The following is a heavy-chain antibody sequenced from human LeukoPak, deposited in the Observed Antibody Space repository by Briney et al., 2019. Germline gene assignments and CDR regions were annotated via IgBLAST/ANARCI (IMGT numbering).Heavy chain of an antibody. CDR2: IHPGDSDT. CDR1: GYSFPNYW. Sequence: GESLKISCKGSGYSFPNYWIGWVRQMPGKGPEWMGIIHPGDSDTRYSPPFQGQVTISADKSISTAYLQWSSLKASDTAMYFCARHIEAVKDSYDYGYFDYWGQGTLVTASS. D-gene: IGHD4-17*01. J-gene: IGHJ4*02. V-gene: IGHV5-51*01. CDR3: ARHIEAVKDSYDYGYFDY.